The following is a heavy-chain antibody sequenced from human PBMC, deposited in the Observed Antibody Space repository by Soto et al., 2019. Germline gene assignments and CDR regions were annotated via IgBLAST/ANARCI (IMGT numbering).Heavy chain of an antibody. V-gene: IGHV1-18*04. CDR1: GYTFTSYG. Sequence: VASVKVSCKASGYTFTSYGISWVRQAPGQGLEWMGWISAYNGNTNYAQKLQGRVTMTTDTSTSTAYVELRSLRSDDTAVYYCARVGLSFWSGYLYGMDVWGQGTTVTVSS. D-gene: IGHD3-3*01. J-gene: IGHJ6*02. CDR3: ARVGLSFWSGYLYGMDV. CDR2: ISAYNGNT.